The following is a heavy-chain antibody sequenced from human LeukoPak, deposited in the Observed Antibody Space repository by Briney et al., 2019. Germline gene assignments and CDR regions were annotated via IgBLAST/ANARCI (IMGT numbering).Heavy chain of an antibody. V-gene: IGHV4-31*03. D-gene: IGHD3-22*01. Sequence: SETLSLICTVSGGSISSGGYYWSWIRQHPGKGLEWIGYIYYSGSTYYNPSLKSRVTISVDTSKNQFSLKLSSVTAADTAVYYCARDGRASDSSGYYDDAFDIWGQGTMVTVSS. J-gene: IGHJ3*02. CDR2: IYYSGST. CDR1: GGSISSGGYY. CDR3: ARDGRASDSSGYYDDAFDI.